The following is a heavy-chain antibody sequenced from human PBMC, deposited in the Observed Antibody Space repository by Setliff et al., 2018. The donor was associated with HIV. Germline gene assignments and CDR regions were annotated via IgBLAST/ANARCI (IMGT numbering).Heavy chain of an antibody. D-gene: IGHD3-16*01. CDR1: GFTFSRYW. J-gene: IGHJ4*02. CDR3: ARENLGASYYFDY. CDR2: IKQDGSEK. Sequence: GESLKISCVASGFTFSRYWMNWVRQAPGKGLEWVASIKQDGSEKNYVDSVKGRFTISRDNAKNSLYLQMNSLRAEDTAVYYCARENLGASYYFDYWGQGTLVTVSS. V-gene: IGHV3-7*01.